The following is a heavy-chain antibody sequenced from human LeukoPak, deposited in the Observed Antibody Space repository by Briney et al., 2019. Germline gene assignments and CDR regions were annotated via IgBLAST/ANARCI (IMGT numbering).Heavy chain of an antibody. D-gene: IGHD1-26*01. CDR3: ARETRLHSGSYSNDAFDI. CDR2: INPESGGK. V-gene: IGHV1-2*02. J-gene: IGHJ3*02. Sequence: ASVKVSCKASGYTFTDYYMHWVRQAPGQGLEWIGWINPESGGKNYAQKFQGRVTMTRDTSISTGYMELSRLRSDDTAVYYCARETRLHSGSYSNDAFDIWGQGTMVTVSS. CDR1: GYTFTDYY.